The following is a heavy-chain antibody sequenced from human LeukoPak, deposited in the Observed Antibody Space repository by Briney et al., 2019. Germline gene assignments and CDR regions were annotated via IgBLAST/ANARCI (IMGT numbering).Heavy chain of an antibody. D-gene: IGHD3-10*01. CDR1: GYTFTNYY. V-gene: IGHV1-46*01. CDR3: AKDRSNLNYGSGSLNY. Sequence: ASVKVSCTASGYTFTNYYMHWVRQTPGQGLEWMAIMNPGGGSTTYAQKLQGRATMTRDTSADTSTTTVYMELNSLRAEDTAVYYCAKDRSNLNYGSGSLNYWGQGTLVTVSS. J-gene: IGHJ4*02. CDR2: MNPGGGST.